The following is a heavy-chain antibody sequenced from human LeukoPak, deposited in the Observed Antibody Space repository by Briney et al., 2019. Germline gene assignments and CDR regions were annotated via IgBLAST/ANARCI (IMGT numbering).Heavy chain of an antibody. CDR2: ITSVNSYI. Sequence: GGSLRLSCAPPGFTFSIYTRNSVRQAPGKGREWLSSITSVNSYIYYSDSVKGRFTISRDNAKTSLYLQMNSLRAEDTAVYYCLRDSSVAPFDYWGQGTLVTVSS. V-gene: IGHV3-21*01. CDR3: LRDSSVAPFDY. D-gene: IGHD2-21*01. J-gene: IGHJ4*02. CDR1: GFTFSIYT.